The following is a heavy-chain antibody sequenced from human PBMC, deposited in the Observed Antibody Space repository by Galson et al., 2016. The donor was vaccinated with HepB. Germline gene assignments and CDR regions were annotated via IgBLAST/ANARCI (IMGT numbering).Heavy chain of an antibody. V-gene: IGHV3-30*04. Sequence: SLRLSCAASGFTFDDYAMHWVRQAPGKGLEWVAVISYDGSNKYFADSVKGRFTISRDNSENTLYLQMNSLRAEDTAVYYCARVGYNYGSGSYYNGDDWYFDLWGRGTLVTVSS. D-gene: IGHD3-10*01. CDR3: ARVGYNYGSGSYYNGDDWYFDL. J-gene: IGHJ2*01. CDR1: GFTFDDYA. CDR2: ISYDGSNK.